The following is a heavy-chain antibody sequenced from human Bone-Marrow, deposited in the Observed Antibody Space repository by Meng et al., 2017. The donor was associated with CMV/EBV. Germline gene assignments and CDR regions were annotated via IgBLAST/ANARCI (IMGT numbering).Heavy chain of an antibody. V-gene: IGHV3-30-3*01. Sequence: QVGLVEFGGGVVQPVRSLGLSSVASGFPFSSDPMHWVRQAPVNGLEWVAVISDDGSSKYYASSVKGRFTISRDNSKNTLYLQINSLRAEDTAVYYCAREWGYSYGAVFDYWGQGTLVTVSS. D-gene: IGHD5-18*01. CDR1: GFPFSSDP. CDR2: ISDDGSSK. CDR3: AREWGYSYGAVFDY. J-gene: IGHJ4*02.